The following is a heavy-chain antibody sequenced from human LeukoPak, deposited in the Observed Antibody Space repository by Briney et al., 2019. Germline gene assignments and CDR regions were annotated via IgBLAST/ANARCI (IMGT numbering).Heavy chain of an antibody. V-gene: IGHV3-49*03. CDR3: TRGGWENRFDY. Sequence: GGSLRLSCTASGFTFGDYAMSWFRQAPGKGLEWVGFIRSKAHGGTTDCAASVKGRFTISRDDSKSSAYLQMNSLKTEDTAVYYCTRGGWENRFDYWGQGTLVTVSS. CDR1: GFTFGDYA. CDR2: IRSKAHGGTT. D-gene: IGHD1-14*01. J-gene: IGHJ4*02.